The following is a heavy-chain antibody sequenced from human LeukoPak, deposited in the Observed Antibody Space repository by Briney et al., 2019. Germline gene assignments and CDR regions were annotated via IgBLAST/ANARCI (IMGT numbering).Heavy chain of an antibody. Sequence: SETLSLTCAVYGGSFSGYYWSWIRQPPGKGLEWIGEIYHSGSTNYNPSLKSRVTISVDKSKNQFSLKLSSVTAADTAVYYCARVSTYYYDSSGYFDYWGQGTLVTVSS. CDR1: GGSFSGYY. V-gene: IGHV4-34*01. CDR2: IYHSGST. J-gene: IGHJ4*02. D-gene: IGHD3-22*01. CDR3: ARVSTYYYDSSGYFDY.